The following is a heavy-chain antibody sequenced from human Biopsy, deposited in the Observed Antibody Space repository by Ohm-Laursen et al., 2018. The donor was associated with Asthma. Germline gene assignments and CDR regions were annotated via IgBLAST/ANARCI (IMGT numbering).Heavy chain of an antibody. CDR2: ISYTGSA. J-gene: IGHJ4*02. V-gene: IGHV4-39*01. CDR3: ARHWDWGSFFDY. D-gene: IGHD7-27*01. Sequence: TLSLTCTVSGGSMSSSSYYWGWIRQPPGKGLEWMGSISYTGSAYHNPPLKSRVTISVDTTKNHFSLKPGSVTAADTAVYYCARHWDWGSFFDYWGQGTPVTVSS. CDR1: GGSMSSSSYY.